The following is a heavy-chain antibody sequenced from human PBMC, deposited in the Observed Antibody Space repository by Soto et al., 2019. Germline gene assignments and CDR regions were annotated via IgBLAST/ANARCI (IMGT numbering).Heavy chain of an antibody. CDR3: AKDLGYSYGYGPVDY. CDR1: GFTFSSYA. V-gene: IGHV3-23*01. CDR2: ISASGGST. J-gene: IGHJ4*02. D-gene: IGHD5-18*01. Sequence: EVQLLESGGGLVQPGGSLRLSCAASGFTFSSYAMSWVRQAPGKGLEWVSAISASGGSTYYADSVKGRFTISRDNSKNTRYLQMNSLRAEDTAVYYCAKDLGYSYGYGPVDYWGQGTLVTVSS.